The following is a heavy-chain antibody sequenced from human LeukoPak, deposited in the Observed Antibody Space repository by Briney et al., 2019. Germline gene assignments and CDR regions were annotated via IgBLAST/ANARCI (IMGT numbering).Heavy chain of an antibody. J-gene: IGHJ4*02. V-gene: IGHV1-69*13. CDR1: LVTFSSYA. D-gene: IGHD4-17*01. CDR3: ARDTGDGDY. CDR2: IIPIFGTA. Sequence: SLKASCKASLVTFSSYAISWVRQAPGHGLEWMGGIIPIFGTANYTQKFQGRVTITADEATSTAYMELSSLRADDTAVYYCARDTGDGDYWGQGTLVTVSS.